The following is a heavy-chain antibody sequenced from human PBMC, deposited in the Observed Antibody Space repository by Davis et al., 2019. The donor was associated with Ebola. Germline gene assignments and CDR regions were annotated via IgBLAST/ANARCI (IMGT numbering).Heavy chain of an antibody. Sequence: GGSLRLSCAASGFTFSDYYMSWIRQAPGKGLEWVSYISSSGSTIYYADSVKGRFTISRDNAKNSLYLQMNSLRAEDTAVYYCAREGENSSSWSPANYYYYGMDVWGQGTTVTVSS. V-gene: IGHV3-11*01. CDR2: ISSSGSTI. CDR1: GFTFSDYY. D-gene: IGHD6-13*01. CDR3: AREGENSSSWSPANYYYYGMDV. J-gene: IGHJ6*02.